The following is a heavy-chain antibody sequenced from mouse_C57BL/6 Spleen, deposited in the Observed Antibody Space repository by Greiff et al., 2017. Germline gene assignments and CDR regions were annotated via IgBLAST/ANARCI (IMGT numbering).Heavy chain of an antibody. CDR3: ARDHPYYSNYRYFDY. V-gene: IGHV1-18*01. CDR2: INPNNGGT. Sequence: EVQLQQSGPELVKPGASVKIPCKASGYTFTDYNMDWVKQSHGKSLEWIGDINPNNGGTIYNQKFKGKATLTVDKSSSTAYMELRSLTSEDTAVYYCARDHPYYSNYRYFDYWGQGTTLTVSS. CDR1: GYTFTDYN. D-gene: IGHD2-5*01. J-gene: IGHJ2*01.